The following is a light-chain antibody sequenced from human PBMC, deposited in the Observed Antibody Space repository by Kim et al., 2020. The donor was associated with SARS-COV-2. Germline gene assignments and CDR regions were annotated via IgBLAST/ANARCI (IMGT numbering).Light chain of an antibody. Sequence: GTLSLSPGERATLSCRASQSVSSNYLAWYQQKPGQAPRLLIYGASSRATGIPDRFSGIGSGTDFTLTISRLEPEDFAVYYSQQSDTFGQGTKLEI. V-gene: IGKV3-20*01. CDR2: GAS. CDR1: QSVSSNY. J-gene: IGKJ2*01. CDR3: QQSDT.